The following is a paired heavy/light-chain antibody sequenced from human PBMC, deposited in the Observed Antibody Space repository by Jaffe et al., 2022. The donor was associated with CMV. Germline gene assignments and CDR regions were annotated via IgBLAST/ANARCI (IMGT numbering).Heavy chain of an antibody. CDR3: TRDGVATTDFYGYFDY. D-gene: IGHD4-4*01. J-gene: IGHJ4*02. CDR1: GFTFSDFG. Sequence: QVQLVDSGGGVVQPGRSLGLSCVASGFTFSDFGMHWVRQAPGKGLEWVAIIWRDGSNKYYADSVKGRFTISRDNSKNTLYLQMNSLRAEDTATYYCTRDGVATTDFYGYFDYWGQGTLVSVSS. CDR2: IWRDGSNK. V-gene: IGHV3-33*08.
Light chain of an antibody. J-gene: IGKJ4*01. CDR3: QQRSTWPLT. CDR1: QSVSSY. CDR2: DAS. V-gene: IGKV3-11*01. Sequence: EIVLTQSPATLSLSPGERATLSCRASQSVSSYFAWYQQKPGQVPRLLIYDASNRAPGIPARFSGSGSGTDFTLTISSLEPEDFAVYYCQQRSTWPLTFGGGTRVEI.